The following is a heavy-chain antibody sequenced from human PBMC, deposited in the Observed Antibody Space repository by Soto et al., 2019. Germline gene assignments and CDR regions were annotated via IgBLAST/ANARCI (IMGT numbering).Heavy chain of an antibody. V-gene: IGHV3-33*01. J-gene: IGHJ4*02. CDR2: IWYDGSNK. CDR3: ARASSMAGDYYFDY. Sequence: GGSLRLSCAASGFTFSSYGRHWVRQAPGKGLEWVAVIWYDGSNKYYADSVKGRFTISRDNSKNTLYLQMNSLRAEDTAVYYCARASSMAGDYYFDYWGQGTLVTVSS. D-gene: IGHD4-17*01. CDR1: GFTFSSYG.